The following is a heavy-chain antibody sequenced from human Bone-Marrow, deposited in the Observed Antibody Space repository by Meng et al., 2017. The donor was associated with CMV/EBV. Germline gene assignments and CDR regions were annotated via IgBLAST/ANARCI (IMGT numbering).Heavy chain of an antibody. J-gene: IGHJ2*01. CDR3: AKEAGANNWYFDL. CDR2: IRYDGSKK. V-gene: IGHV3-30*02. CDR1: GFTFSIYG. D-gene: IGHD4/OR15-4a*01. Sequence: GGSLRLSCAASGFTFSIYGMHWVRQAPGKGLEWVAGIRYDGSKKYYGDSVKGRFAISRDNSKNTHFLKMNSLRAEDTAVYYGAKEAGANNWYFDLWGRGTLVTVSS.